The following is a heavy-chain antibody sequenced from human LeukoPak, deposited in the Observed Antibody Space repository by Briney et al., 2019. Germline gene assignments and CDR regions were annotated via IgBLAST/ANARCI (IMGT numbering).Heavy chain of an antibody. J-gene: IGHJ4*02. CDR2: IYDSGNT. Sequence: SETPSLTCTVSGGSISSSAYSWGWIRQPPGKGLDWIGNIYDSGNTYYNPSLKSRVTISVDTSKNQFSLKLNSVTAADTAVYYCARQYGPGYSSTWYFDYWGLGTLVTVSS. D-gene: IGHD6-13*01. V-gene: IGHV4-39*01. CDR3: ARQYGPGYSSTWYFDY. CDR1: GGSISSSAYS.